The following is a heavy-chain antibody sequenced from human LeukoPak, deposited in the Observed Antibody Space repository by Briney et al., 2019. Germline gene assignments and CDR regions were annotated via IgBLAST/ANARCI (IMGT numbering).Heavy chain of an antibody. V-gene: IGHV4-38-2*02. CDR3: LRGPTNQPIDY. J-gene: IGHJ4*02. D-gene: IGHD1-14*01. CDR2: IYHSGRA. Sequence: SETLSLTCSVSGYSISSGYYWGWIRQPPGRGLEWIGSIYHSGRADYNPSLKSRVTISVDTSNNQFSLKLSPVTAADTAVYYCLRGPTNQPIDYWGQGTLVTVSS. CDR1: GYSISSGYY.